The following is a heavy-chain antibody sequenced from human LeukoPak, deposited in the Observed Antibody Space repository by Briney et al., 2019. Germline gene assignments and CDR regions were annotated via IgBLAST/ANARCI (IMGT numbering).Heavy chain of an antibody. D-gene: IGHD2-2*01. Sequence: PGGSLRLSCAASGFTFSSYSMNWVRQAPGKGLEWVGRIKSKTDGGTTDYAAPVKGRFTISRDDSKNTLYLQMNSLKTEDTAVYYCTTVDGYCSSTSCYSHFQHWGQGTLVTVSS. CDR3: TTVDGYCSSTSCYSHFQH. V-gene: IGHV3-15*01. CDR1: GFTFSSYS. CDR2: IKSKTDGGTT. J-gene: IGHJ1*01.